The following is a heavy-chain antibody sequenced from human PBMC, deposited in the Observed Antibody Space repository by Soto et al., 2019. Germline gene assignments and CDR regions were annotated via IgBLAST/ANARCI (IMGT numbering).Heavy chain of an antibody. V-gene: IGHV3-73*02. D-gene: IGHD5-12*01. CDR3: TRNAIVATGRWFDP. Sequence: EVQLVESGGGLVQPGGSLKLSCAASGFTFSGSAMHWVRQASGKGLEWVGRIRSKANSYATAYAASVKGRFTISRDDSKNKAYLQMNSLKTEDTAVYYCTRNAIVATGRWFDPWGQGTLVTVSS. CDR2: IRSKANSYAT. J-gene: IGHJ5*02. CDR1: GFTFSGSA.